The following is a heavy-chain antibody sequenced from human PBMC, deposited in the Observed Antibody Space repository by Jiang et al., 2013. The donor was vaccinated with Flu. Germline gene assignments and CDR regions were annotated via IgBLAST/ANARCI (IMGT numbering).Heavy chain of an antibody. Sequence: QLVESGAEVKKPGESLKISCKGSGYIFNSYWIAWVRQMPGKGLEWMGVIYPGDPDTRYSPSFQGHVTISVDKSISTAYLQWSSLRASDTAMYYCARHGASCSSTSCYEFDYWGQGTLVTVSS. V-gene: IGHV5-51*01. CDR3: ARHGASCSSTSCYEFDY. D-gene: IGHD2-2*01. CDR1: GYIFNSYW. J-gene: IGHJ4*02. CDR2: IYPGDPDT.